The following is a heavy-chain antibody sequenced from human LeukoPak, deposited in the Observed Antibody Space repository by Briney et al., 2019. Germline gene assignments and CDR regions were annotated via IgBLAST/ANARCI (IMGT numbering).Heavy chain of an antibody. CDR3: AKDGSGSCYLPYSSFDY. CDR2: ISGNGGDT. V-gene: IGHV3-23*01. J-gene: IGHJ4*02. CDR1: GFTFSSSA. Sequence: GGSLRLSCAASGFTFSSSAMSWVRQAPGKGLEWVSGISGNGGDTYYADSVKGRFTVSRDNSKNTLYLQMNSLRADDTAVYYCAKDGSGSCYLPYSSFDYWGQGTLVTVSS. D-gene: IGHD3-10*01.